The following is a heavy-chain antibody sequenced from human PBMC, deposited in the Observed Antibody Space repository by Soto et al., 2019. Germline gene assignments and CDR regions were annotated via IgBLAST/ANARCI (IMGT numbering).Heavy chain of an antibody. J-gene: IGHJ4*02. V-gene: IGHV3-30-3*01. CDR1: GFTFNTYA. CDR3: ARDSLVAVVDY. D-gene: IGHD2-15*01. Sequence: GGSLSLSCAASGFTFNTYAMHWVRQAPGKGLEWVALISYDGNNKYYTDSVKGRFTISRDTSKNTLYLQMNSLRAEDTAVYYCARDSLVAVVDYWGQGTLVTVSS. CDR2: ISYDGNNK.